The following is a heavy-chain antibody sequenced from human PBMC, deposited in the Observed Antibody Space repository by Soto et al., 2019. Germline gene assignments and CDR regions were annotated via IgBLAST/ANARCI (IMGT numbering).Heavy chain of an antibody. V-gene: IGHV3-30-3*01. J-gene: IGHJ4*02. Sequence: QVQLVESGGGVVQPGRSLRLSCAASVFTFSRSAMHWVRQAPGKGLEWVAVISYDGSNKYYADSVTGQFTIYRDNSKNTLYLQMNSLRAEDAAVYYCARADSSGWMYWVQGTLVTVSS. CDR3: ARADSSGWMY. CDR1: VFTFSRSA. CDR2: ISYDGSNK. D-gene: IGHD6-19*01.